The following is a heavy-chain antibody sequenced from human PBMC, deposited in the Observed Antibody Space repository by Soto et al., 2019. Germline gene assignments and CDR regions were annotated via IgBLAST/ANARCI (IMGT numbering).Heavy chain of an antibody. V-gene: IGHV3-7*01. Sequence: EVQLVESGGGLVQPGGSLRLSCAASGVTFIGDWLSWVRQVPGKGLGWVATIRQDGSEEYYVDSVKGRFTISRDTAKNSLHMQMNRLRAEDTAVYYGAGCSTFGCRFDSWGQGTLVTVSS. CDR1: GVTFIGDW. CDR2: IRQDGSEE. D-gene: IGHD2-2*01. CDR3: AGCSTFGCRFDS. J-gene: IGHJ4*02.